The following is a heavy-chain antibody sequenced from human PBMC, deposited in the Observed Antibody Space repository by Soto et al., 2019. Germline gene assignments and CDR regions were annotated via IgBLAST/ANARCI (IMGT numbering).Heavy chain of an antibody. CDR2: IYNSGST. CDR3: ARGPSGDKVDY. Sequence: QVQLQASGPGLGEPSQTLSLTCTVSGGSISNAIYYWSWIRQPPGKGLEWIGHIYNSGSTYSNPSLKSRVTISIDTSKNQFSLKLNSVTAADTAVYYCARGPSGDKVDYWGQGTLVTVSS. D-gene: IGHD1-26*01. J-gene: IGHJ4*02. V-gene: IGHV4-30-4*01. CDR1: GGSISNAIYY.